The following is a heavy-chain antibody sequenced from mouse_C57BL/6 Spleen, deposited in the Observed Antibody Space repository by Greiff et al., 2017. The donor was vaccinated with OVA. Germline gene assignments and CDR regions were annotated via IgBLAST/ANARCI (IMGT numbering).Heavy chain of an antibody. CDR2: INPNNGGT. CDR1: GYTFTDYY. CDR3: ARVEYYFDY. J-gene: IGHJ2*01. Sequence: EVQLQQSGPELVKPGASVKMSCKASGYTFTDYYMHWVKQSHGKSLEWIGYINPNNGGTSHNQKFKGKATLTVNTSSSTAYMELSSLTSEDSADYYCARVEYYFDYWGQGTTLTVSS. V-gene: IGHV1-22*01.